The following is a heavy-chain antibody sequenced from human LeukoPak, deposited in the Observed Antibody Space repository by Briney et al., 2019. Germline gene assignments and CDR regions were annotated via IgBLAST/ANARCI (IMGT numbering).Heavy chain of an antibody. CDR3: ARLGLTNWFDP. CDR2: IYYSGST. J-gene: IGHJ5*02. Sequence: PSETLCLTCTVSGGSISISSYYGGWIRQPPGKGLEWIGSIYYSGSTYYNPSLKSRVTISVDTSKNQFSLKLSSVTAADTAVYYCARLGLTNWFDPWGQGTLVTASS. CDR1: GGSISISSYY. D-gene: IGHD4/OR15-4a*01. V-gene: IGHV4-39*01.